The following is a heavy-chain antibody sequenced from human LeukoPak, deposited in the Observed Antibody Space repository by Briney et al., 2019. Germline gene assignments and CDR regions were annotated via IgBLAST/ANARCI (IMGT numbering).Heavy chain of an antibody. CDR1: GGSISSYY. Sequence: SETLSLTCTVPGGSISSYYWSWIRQPPGKGLEWIGYIYYSGTTNYTPSLKSRVTISVDTSKNQFSLKLSSVTAADTAVYYCARGVYIAAARYGYWGQGTLVTVSS. V-gene: IGHV4-59*01. J-gene: IGHJ4*02. CDR3: ARGVYIAAARYGY. D-gene: IGHD6-13*01. CDR2: IYYSGTT.